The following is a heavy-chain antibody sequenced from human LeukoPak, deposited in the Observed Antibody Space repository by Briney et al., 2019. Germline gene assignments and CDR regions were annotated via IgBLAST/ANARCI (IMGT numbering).Heavy chain of an antibody. J-gene: IGHJ5*01. CDR1: GDSINSYY. Sequence: SETLSLTCTVSGDSINSYYLNWIRQPPGKRLEWIGYIHYGENTNYNPSLKSRVTISLDTSRKFFSLNLSSVTAADTAVYYCARDLHLGWFDSWGQGTLVHVSS. CDR3: ARDLHLGWFDS. D-gene: IGHD7-27*01. CDR2: IHYGENT. V-gene: IGHV4-59*01.